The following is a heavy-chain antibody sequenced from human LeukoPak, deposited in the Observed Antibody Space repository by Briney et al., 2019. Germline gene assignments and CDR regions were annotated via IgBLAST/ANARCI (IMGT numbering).Heavy chain of an antibody. J-gene: IGHJ4*02. CDR2: LNHSGST. CDR3: ARDSPKYCTNGVCRPIDY. V-gene: IGHV4-34*01. Sequence: SETLSLTCAVYGGSFSGYYWSWIRQPPGKGLEWIGELNHSGSTNYNPSLKGRVTISVDTSKNQFSLKLSSVTAADTAVYYCARDSPKYCTNGVCRPIDYWGQGTLVTVCS. D-gene: IGHD2-8*01. CDR1: GGSFSGYY.